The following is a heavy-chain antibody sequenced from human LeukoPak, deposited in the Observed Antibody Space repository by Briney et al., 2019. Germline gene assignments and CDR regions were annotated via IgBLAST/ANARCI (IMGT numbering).Heavy chain of an antibody. Sequence: GGSLRLSCAASGFTFSSYTMNWVRQAPGKGLEWVSSISSSSSHIYYADSVKGRFTICRDNAQNSLYLQMNSLRADDTAVYYCARVVPGTGFFYWGQGTLVTVSS. J-gene: IGHJ4*02. CDR2: ISSSSSHI. CDR1: GFTFSSYT. CDR3: ARVVPGTGFFY. V-gene: IGHV3-21*01. D-gene: IGHD2-8*02.